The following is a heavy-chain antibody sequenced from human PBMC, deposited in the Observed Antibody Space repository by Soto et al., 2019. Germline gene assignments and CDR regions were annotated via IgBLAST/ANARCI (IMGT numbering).Heavy chain of an antibody. D-gene: IGHD2-21*02. CDR3: VRGGSYCGGDCFDY. CDR1: GGTFSDYY. Sequence: QVQLVQSGAEVKKPGSSVKVSCKASGGTFSDYYMSWIRQAPGKGLEWVSYISGSGTYTNYGDSVKGRFTISRDNAKNSLYLQMNSLRAEDTAVYYCVRGGSYCGGDCFDYWGQGTLVTGSS. V-gene: IGHV3-11*06. CDR2: ISGSGTYT. J-gene: IGHJ4*02.